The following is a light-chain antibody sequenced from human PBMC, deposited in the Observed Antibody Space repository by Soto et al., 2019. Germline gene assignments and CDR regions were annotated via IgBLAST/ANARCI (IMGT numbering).Light chain of an antibody. CDR1: QSISSY. J-gene: IGKJ1*01. CDR3: QQPYSIPVS. V-gene: IGKV1-39*01. Sequence: DIQMTQSPSSLSAAVGDRVTITCRASQSISSYLNWYQQKPGKAPKVLIYAASSLQSGVPSRFSGSGSGTDFTLTISSLQPEDFATYYCQQPYSIPVSFGQGTEVEVK. CDR2: AAS.